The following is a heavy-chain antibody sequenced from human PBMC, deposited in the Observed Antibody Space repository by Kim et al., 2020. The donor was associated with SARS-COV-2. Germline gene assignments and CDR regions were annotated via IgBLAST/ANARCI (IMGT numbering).Heavy chain of an antibody. CDR3: ARDRSLGSRIVADAFDI. CDR1: GFTFSSYS. Sequence: GGSLRLSCAASGFTFSSYSMNWVRQAPGKGLEWVSYISSSSSTIYYADSVKGRFTISRDNAKNSLYLQMNSLRAEDTAVYYCARDRSLGSRIVADAFDICGQRK. D-gene: IGHD2-15*01. CDR2: ISSSSSTI. J-gene: IGHJ3*02. V-gene: IGHV3-48*04.